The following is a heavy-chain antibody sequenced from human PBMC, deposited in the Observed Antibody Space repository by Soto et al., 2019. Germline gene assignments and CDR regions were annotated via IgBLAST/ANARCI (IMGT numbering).Heavy chain of an antibody. J-gene: IGHJ6*02. Sequence: GASVKVSCKASGYTFTSYAMHWVRQAPGQGLEWMGIINPSGGSTSYAQKFQGRVTMTRDTSTSTVYMELSSLRSEDTAVYYCAADYSLLGEEKSGYDSFGYYYYGMDVWGQGTTVTVSS. CDR3: AADYSLLGEEKSGYDSFGYYYYGMDV. CDR1: GYTFTSYA. CDR2: INPSGGST. D-gene: IGHD5-12*01. V-gene: IGHV1-46*01.